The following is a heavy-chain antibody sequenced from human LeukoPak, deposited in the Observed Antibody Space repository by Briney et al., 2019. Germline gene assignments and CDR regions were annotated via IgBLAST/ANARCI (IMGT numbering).Heavy chain of an antibody. CDR1: GFTSSSYG. D-gene: IGHD3-3*01. J-gene: IGHJ6*03. Sequence: PGGSLRLSCAASGFTSSSYGVHWVRQAPGKGLEWVAVISYDGSNKYYADSVKGRFTISRDNSKNTLYLQMNSLRAEDTAVYYCAKGARYYDFWSGYPAYYYYYMDVWGKGTTVTVSS. CDR2: ISYDGSNK. V-gene: IGHV3-30*18. CDR3: AKGARYYDFWSGYPAYYYYYMDV.